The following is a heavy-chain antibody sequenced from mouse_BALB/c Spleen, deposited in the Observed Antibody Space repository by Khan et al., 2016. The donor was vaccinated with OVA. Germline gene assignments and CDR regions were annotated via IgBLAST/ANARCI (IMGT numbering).Heavy chain of an antibody. D-gene: IGHD1-1*01. CDR1: GYTFINYW. V-gene: IGHV1-7*01. Sequence: VQLQQSGAELAKPGASVKMSCKASGYTFINYWILWVKQRPGQGLEWIGYINPSTGYSEYNQNFKDKATLTADKSSSTAYMQLSSLTSEDSAVYYCARRGLRWDFAYWGHGPSLTVSS. J-gene: IGHJ2*02. CDR2: INPSTGYS. CDR3: ARRGLRWDFAY.